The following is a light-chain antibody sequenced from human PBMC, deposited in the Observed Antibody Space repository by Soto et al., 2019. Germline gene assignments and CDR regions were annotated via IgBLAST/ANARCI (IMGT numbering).Light chain of an antibody. CDR2: CAS. J-gene: IGKJ2*01. CDR3: QQYGSSPPYT. Sequence: IGLTQSQGTLSLSPGEGATLSCRASQSVSSNYLAWYQQKPGQAPRLLIFCASNRASDIPDRFSGSGSGTDFTLTISRLEPEAFAVYYCQQYGSSPPYTFGQGTKLEIK. V-gene: IGKV3-20*01. CDR1: QSVSSNY.